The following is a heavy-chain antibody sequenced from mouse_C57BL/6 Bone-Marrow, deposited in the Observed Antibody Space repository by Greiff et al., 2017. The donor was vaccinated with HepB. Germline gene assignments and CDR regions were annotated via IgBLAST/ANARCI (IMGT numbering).Heavy chain of an antibody. CDR2: INPGSGGT. V-gene: IGHV1-54*01. CDR3: ARLRTCGGFAY. CDR1: GYAFTNYL. Sequence: VQLQQSGAELVRPGTSVKVSCKASGYAFTNYLIEWVKQRPGQGLEWIGVINPGSGGTNYNEKFKGKATLTADKSSSTAYMQLSSLTSEDSAVYFCARLRTCGGFAYWGQGTLVTVSA. J-gene: IGHJ3*01. D-gene: IGHD1-1*01.